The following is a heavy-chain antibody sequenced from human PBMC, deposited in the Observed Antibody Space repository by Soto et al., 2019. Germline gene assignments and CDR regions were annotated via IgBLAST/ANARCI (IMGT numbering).Heavy chain of an antibody. CDR3: ARDPLLRPPPDYGMDV. Sequence: PGGSLRLSCAASGFTFSSYGMHWVRQAPGKGLEWVAVIWYDGSNKYYADSVKGRFTISRDNSKNTLYLQMNSLRAEDTAVYYCARDPLLRPPPDYGMDVWGQGTTVTVSS. CDR1: GFTFSSYG. CDR2: IWYDGSNK. V-gene: IGHV3-33*01. J-gene: IGHJ6*02.